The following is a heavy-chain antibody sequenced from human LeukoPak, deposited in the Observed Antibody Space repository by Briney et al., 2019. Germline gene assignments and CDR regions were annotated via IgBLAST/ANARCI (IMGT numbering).Heavy chain of an antibody. Sequence: ASVTVSCTASGYTFTIYGISWVGQAPGQGMGWRGWISAYNGNTNYAQKLQGRVNITTETTRRTAYMERRRVRWGDTAVYYCARLPLDYADVNAFDICGQGTMLTVSS. V-gene: IGHV1-18*01. CDR3: ARLPLDYADVNAFDI. CDR2: ISAYNGNT. D-gene: IGHD4-17*01. CDR1: GYTFTIYG. J-gene: IGHJ3*02.